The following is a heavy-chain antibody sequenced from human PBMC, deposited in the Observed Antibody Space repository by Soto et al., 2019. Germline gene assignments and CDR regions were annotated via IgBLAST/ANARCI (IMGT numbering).Heavy chain of an antibody. D-gene: IGHD3-10*01. Sequence: GASVKASCKASGYTFTSYYMHWVRQAPGQGLEWMGIINPSGGSTSYAQKFQGRVTMTRDTSTSTVYMELSSLRSEDTAVYYCARIPGNYYGRHDAFDIWGQGTMVTVSS. V-gene: IGHV1-46*01. J-gene: IGHJ3*02. CDR3: ARIPGNYYGRHDAFDI. CDR2: INPSGGST. CDR1: GYTFTSYY.